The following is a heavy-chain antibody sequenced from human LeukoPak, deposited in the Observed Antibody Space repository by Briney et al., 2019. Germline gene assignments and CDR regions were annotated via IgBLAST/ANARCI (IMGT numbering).Heavy chain of an antibody. Sequence: PGGSLRLSCAASGFSFSDSAIHWVRQASGKGLEWVGRTRSKANSYATTYAASVKGRFTISRDVSKNTAYLQMNSLKTEDTAVYYCARDRIEQQRILGRSTNYYSYYYMDVWGKGTTVTVSS. V-gene: IGHV3-73*01. CDR1: GFSFSDSA. J-gene: IGHJ6*03. CDR2: TRSKANSYAT. D-gene: IGHD6-13*01. CDR3: ARDRIEQQRILGRSTNYYSYYYMDV.